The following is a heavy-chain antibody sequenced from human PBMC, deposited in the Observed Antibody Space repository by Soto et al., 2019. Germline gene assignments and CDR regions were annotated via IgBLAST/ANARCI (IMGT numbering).Heavy chain of an antibody. CDR3: ARAYTGRLPRRADYYYALDV. CDR1: GFSFSDYD. V-gene: IGHV3-13*05. CDR2: IGAARDP. D-gene: IGHD2-15*01. J-gene: IGHJ6*02. Sequence: GGCLKLSFTSSGFSFSDYDMHGFRQYPGKGLEWVSTIGAARDPYYTGSVKHRFTISRENARNSMFLQMNSVTVGDTAVYYCARAYTGRLPRRADYYYALDVWGQGIMVTVSS.